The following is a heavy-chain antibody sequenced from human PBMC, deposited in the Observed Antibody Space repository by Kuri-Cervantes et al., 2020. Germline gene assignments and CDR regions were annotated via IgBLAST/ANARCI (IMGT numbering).Heavy chain of an antibody. Sequence: SETLSLTCTVSGGSISRSSSYYWGWIRQPPGKGLEWIGEINHSGSTNYNPSLKSRVTISVDTSKNQFSLKLSSVTAADTAVYYCAREPNWGSGYWGQGTLVTVSS. CDR1: GGSISRSSSYY. D-gene: IGHD7-27*01. V-gene: IGHV4-39*07. CDR2: INHSGST. CDR3: AREPNWGSGY. J-gene: IGHJ4*02.